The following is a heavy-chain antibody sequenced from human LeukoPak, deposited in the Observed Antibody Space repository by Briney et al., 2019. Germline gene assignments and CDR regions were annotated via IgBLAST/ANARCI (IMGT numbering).Heavy chain of an antibody. D-gene: IGHD1-20*01. Sequence: SETLSLTCTVSGGSISSNSYYWDWIRQPPGKGLGWIGSIYYSGSTYYNPSLKSRVTISVDTSKNQFSLGLSSVTAADTAVYYCARDRTQYNWNYWYFDLWGRGTLVTVSS. CDR1: GGSISSNSYY. V-gene: IGHV4-39*02. CDR3: ARDRTQYNWNYWYFDL. J-gene: IGHJ2*01. CDR2: IYYSGST.